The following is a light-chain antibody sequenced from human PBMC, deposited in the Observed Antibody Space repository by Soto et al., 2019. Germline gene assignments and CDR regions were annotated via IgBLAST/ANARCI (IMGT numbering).Light chain of an antibody. J-gene: IGKJ4*01. V-gene: IGKV3-11*01. CDR1: QSVSIY. CDR2: DAS. CDR3: QQRSNWLT. Sequence: EIVLTQSPATLSLSPGERATLSCRASQSVSIYLAWYQQKSGQAPRLLIYDASNRATGIPARFSGSGSGTDFTLTISSLEPVDFAVYYCQQRSNWLTFGGGTKVEIK.